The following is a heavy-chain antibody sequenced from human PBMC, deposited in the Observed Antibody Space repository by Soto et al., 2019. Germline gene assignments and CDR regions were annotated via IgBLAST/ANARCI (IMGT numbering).Heavy chain of an antibody. CDR2: ISYDGSNK. J-gene: IGHJ6*02. Sequence: PGGSLRLSCAASGFSFSSYGMHWVRQAPGKGLEWVAVISYDGSNKYYADSVKGRFTISRDNSKNTLSLQMNSLRAEDTAVYYCAKEIVRVVYALYYGMDVWGQGTTVTVSS. V-gene: IGHV3-30*18. D-gene: IGHD2-8*01. CDR3: AKEIVRVVYALYYGMDV. CDR1: GFSFSSYG.